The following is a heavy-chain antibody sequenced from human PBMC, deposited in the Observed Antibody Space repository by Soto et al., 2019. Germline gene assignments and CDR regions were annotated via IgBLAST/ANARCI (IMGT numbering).Heavy chain of an antibody. CDR2: IYYSGST. Sequence: SETLSLTCTVSGGSISSGGYYWSWIRQHPGKGLEWIGYIYYSGSTYYNPSLKSRVTISVDTSKNQFSLKLSSVTAADTAVYYCARDRCSGGSCYSYYYYGMDVWGQGTTVTVSS. J-gene: IGHJ6*02. CDR1: GGSISSGGYY. CDR3: ARDRCSGGSCYSYYYYGMDV. D-gene: IGHD2-15*01. V-gene: IGHV4-31*03.